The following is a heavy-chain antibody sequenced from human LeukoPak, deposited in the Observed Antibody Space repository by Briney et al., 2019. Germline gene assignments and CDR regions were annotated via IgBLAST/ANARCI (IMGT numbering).Heavy chain of an antibody. CDR2: IKQDGSEK. Sequence: PGGSLRLSCAASGFTFSSYWMSWVRQAPGKGLEGVANIKQDGSEKYYVDSVKGRFTISRDNAKNSLYLQMNSLRAEDTAVYYCARDSSGYSNGVWFDPWGQGTLVTVSS. D-gene: IGHD3-22*01. V-gene: IGHV3-7*01. CDR3: ARDSSGYSNGVWFDP. J-gene: IGHJ5*02. CDR1: GFTFSSYW.